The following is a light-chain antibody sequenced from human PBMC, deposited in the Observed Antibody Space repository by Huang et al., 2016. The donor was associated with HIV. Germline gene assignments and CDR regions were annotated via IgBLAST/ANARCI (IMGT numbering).Light chain of an antibody. J-gene: IGKJ5*01. CDR3: MQGIHLPST. CDR1: QSLLHSDGKTY. CDR2: EVS. Sequence: DIVMTQTPLSLSVTPGQPASISCKSSQSLLHSDGKTYLYWYLQKPGQSPQLLIHEVSSRFSGVRDRFSGSGSGTDFTLKISRVEAEDVGVYYCMQGIHLPSTFGQGTRLEIK. V-gene: IGKV2-29*02.